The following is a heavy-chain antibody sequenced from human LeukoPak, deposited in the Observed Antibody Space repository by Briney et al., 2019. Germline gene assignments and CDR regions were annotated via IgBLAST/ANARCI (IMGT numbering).Heavy chain of an antibody. CDR1: GFTVSSNY. Sequence: GGSLRLSCAASGFTVSSNYMSWVRQAPGKGLEWVSVIYSGGSTYYADSVKGRFTLSRDSSKNTLYLQMNSLRPEDTAVYYCTREWGAAADYWGQGTLVTVSS. D-gene: IGHD6-13*01. CDR2: IYSGGST. J-gene: IGHJ4*02. CDR3: TREWGAAADY. V-gene: IGHV3-53*05.